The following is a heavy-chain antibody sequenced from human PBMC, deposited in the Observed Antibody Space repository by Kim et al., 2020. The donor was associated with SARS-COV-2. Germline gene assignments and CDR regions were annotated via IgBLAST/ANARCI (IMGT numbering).Heavy chain of an antibody. V-gene: IGHV3-7*03. CDR3: ARTSSAYFDY. D-gene: IGHD2-2*01. J-gene: IGHJ4*02. CDR2: IKQDGSET. CDR1: GFTFATHW. Sequence: GGSLRLSCAASGFTFATHWMTWVRQAPGKGLEWVANIKQDGSETYYVDSVQGRFTISRDNAKSSLYLQMNSLRADDTAVYYCARTSSAYFDYWCQGNL.